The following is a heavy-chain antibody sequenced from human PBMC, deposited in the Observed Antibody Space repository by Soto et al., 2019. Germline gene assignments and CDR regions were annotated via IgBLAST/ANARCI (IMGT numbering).Heavy chain of an antibody. CDR2: ISGSGGST. J-gene: IGHJ6*02. CDR3: AKAWQVIGYCSSTSCYTRSRYYGMDV. V-gene: IGHV3-23*01. CDR1: GFTFSSYA. D-gene: IGHD2-2*02. Sequence: PGGSLRLSCAASGFTFSSYAMSWVRQAPGKGLEWVSAISGSGGSTYYADSAKGRFTISRDNSKNTLYLQMNSLRAEDTAVYYCAKAWQVIGYCSSTSCYTRSRYYGMDVWGQGTTVTVSS.